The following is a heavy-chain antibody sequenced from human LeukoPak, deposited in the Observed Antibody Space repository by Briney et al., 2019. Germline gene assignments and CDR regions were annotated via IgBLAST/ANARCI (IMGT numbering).Heavy chain of an antibody. CDR3: ARGPAFPWVSWFDP. J-gene: IGHJ5*02. CDR2: MNPNSGNT. Sequence: ASVKVTCKASGYTFTSYDINWVRQATGQGLEWMGWMNPNSGNTGYAQKFQGRVTMTRNTSISTAYMELSSLRSEDTAVYYCARGPAFPWVSWFDPWGQGTLVTVSS. D-gene: IGHD2-21*02. V-gene: IGHV1-8*01. CDR1: GYTFTSYD.